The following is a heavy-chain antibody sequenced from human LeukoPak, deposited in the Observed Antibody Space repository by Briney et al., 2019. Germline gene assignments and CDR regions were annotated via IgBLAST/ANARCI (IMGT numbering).Heavy chain of an antibody. D-gene: IGHD4-17*01. CDR3: ARCKNDYGDYVFDY. J-gene: IGHJ4*02. CDR1: GFTFSSYW. Sequence: GGSLRLSCAASGFTFSSYWMNWVRQAPGKGLEWVANIKQDGNEKYYVDSVKGRFTISRDNAKNSLYLQMNSLRAEDTAVYYCARCKNDYGDYVFDYWGQGTLVTVSS. CDR2: IKQDGNEK. V-gene: IGHV3-7*01.